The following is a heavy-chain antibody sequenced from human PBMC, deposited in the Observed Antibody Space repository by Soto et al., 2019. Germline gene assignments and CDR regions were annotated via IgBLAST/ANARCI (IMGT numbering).Heavy chain of an antibody. CDR2: INPSGGST. D-gene: IGHD6-6*01. CDR1: GYTFTSYC. CDR3: ARSLWGIAARPGSVFDP. Sequence: ASVKVSCKASGYTFTSYCMHWVRQAPGQGLEWMGIINPSGGSTSYVQKFQGRVTTTRDTSTSTVYMELSSLRSEDTAVYYCARSLWGIAARPGSVFDPWGQGTLVTVSS. J-gene: IGHJ5*02. V-gene: IGHV1-46*01.